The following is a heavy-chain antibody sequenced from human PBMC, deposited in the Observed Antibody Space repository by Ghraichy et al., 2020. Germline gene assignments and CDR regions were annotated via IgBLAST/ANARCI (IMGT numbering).Heavy chain of an antibody. Sequence: GGSLRLSCKASGFTFSSYPMNWVRQAPVKGLEWVSAIIASGTTTYYADSVKGRLTISRDNSKNTLYLQMNSLRAEDTALYYCAKFDGYNVLDHWGQGTLVTVSS. V-gene: IGHV3-23*01. CDR2: IIASGTTT. J-gene: IGHJ4*02. CDR1: GFTFSSYP. D-gene: IGHD5-24*01. CDR3: AKFDGYNVLDH.